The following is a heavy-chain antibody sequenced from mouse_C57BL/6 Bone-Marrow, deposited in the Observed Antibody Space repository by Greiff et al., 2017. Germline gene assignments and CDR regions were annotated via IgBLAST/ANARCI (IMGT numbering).Heavy chain of an antibody. Sequence: QVQLQQSGAELVMPGASVKLSCKASGYTFTSYWMHWVKQRPGQGLEWIGEIDPSDSYTNYNQKFKGKSTLTVDKSSSTAYMQLSSLTSEDSAVYYCAREDGLYFDYWGQGTTLTVSS. D-gene: IGHD2-3*01. CDR3: AREDGLYFDY. CDR2: IDPSDSYT. J-gene: IGHJ2*01. V-gene: IGHV1-69*01. CDR1: GYTFTSYW.